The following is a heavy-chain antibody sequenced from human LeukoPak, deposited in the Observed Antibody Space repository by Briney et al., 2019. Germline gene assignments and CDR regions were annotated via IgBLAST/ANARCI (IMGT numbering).Heavy chain of an antibody. J-gene: IGHJ4*02. D-gene: IGHD5-12*01. Sequence: GGSLRLSCAASEFTFSSYWMSWVRQAPGKGLEWVANIKRDGSEEYYVDSVKGRFTISRDNAKNSLYLQMDSLRVEDTAVYFSARFAIEPTMRAVAYWSQGTLVTVSS. V-gene: IGHV3-7*01. CDR1: EFTFSSYW. CDR3: ARFAIEPTMRAVAY. CDR2: IKRDGSEE.